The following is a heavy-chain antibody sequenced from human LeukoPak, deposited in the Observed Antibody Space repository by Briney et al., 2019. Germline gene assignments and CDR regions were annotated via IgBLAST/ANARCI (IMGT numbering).Heavy chain of an antibody. CDR2: IYYSGST. J-gene: IGHJ6*03. D-gene: IGHD3-3*01. CDR3: ARVFAYDFWGGYYMGYYYYYYMDV. CDR1: GGSISSSSYY. V-gene: IGHV4-39*07. Sequence: SETLSLTCTVSGGSISSSSYYWGWIRQPPGKGLEWIGSIYYSGSTYYNPSLKSRVTISVDTSKNQFSLKLSSVTAADTAVYYCARVFAYDFWGGYYMGYYYYYYMDVWGKGTTVTVSS.